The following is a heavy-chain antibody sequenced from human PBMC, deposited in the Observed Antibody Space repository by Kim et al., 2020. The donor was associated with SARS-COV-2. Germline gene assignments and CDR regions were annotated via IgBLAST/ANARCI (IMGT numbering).Heavy chain of an antibody. J-gene: IGHJ4*02. CDR3: AQRRYSSGPRGY. D-gene: IGHD6-19*01. CDR1: GFTFSSYG. CDR2: ISYDGSNK. Sequence: GGSLRLSCAASGFTFSSYGMHWVRQAPGKGLEWVAVISYDGSNKYYADSVKGRFTISRDNSKNTLYLQMNSLRAEDTAVYYCAQRRYSSGPRGYWGQGTLVTVSS. V-gene: IGHV3-33*05.